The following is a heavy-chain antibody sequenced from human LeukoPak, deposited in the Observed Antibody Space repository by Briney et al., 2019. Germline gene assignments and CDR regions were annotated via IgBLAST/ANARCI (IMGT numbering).Heavy chain of an antibody. Sequence: PSGTLSLTCAVSGGSISSSNWWSWVRQPPGKGLEWIGEIYHSGSTNYNPSLKSRVTISVDKSKNQFSLKLSSVTAADTAVYYCAILPIAAAGTGSEGEYYFDYWGQGTLVTVSS. CDR3: AILPIAAAGTGSEGEYYFDY. CDR1: GGSISSSNW. J-gene: IGHJ4*02. D-gene: IGHD6-13*01. CDR2: IYHSGST. V-gene: IGHV4-4*02.